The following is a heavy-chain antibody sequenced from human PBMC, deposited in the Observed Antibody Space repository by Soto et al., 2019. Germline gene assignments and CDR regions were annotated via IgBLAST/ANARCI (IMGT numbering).Heavy chain of an antibody. CDR2: IQSGGPT. V-gene: IGHV3-66*01. J-gene: IGHJ6*04. Sequence: EVQLVESGGGLVQPGGSLRLSCAASGFTVSSKYMSWVRQAPGKGLEWVSLIQSGGPTYYADSVKGRFTISRDTSENTGHPQMDSLRGGDTAVYYCGRDHVLCDGGRCYGVPLGVWGKGTTVTVSS. D-gene: IGHD2-15*01. CDR1: GFTVSSKY. CDR3: GRDHVLCDGGRCYGVPLGV.